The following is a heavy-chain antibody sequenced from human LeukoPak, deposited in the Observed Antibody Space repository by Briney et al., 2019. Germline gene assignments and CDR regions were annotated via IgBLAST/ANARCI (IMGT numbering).Heavy chain of an antibody. J-gene: IGHJ5*02. D-gene: IGHD3-16*01. CDR3: AKDMKSFTLNWFDP. Sequence: GGSLRLSCAASGFTFSSYAMSWVRQAPGKGLEWVSAISGSGGSTYYAGSVKGRFTISRDNSKNTLYLQMNSLRAEDTAVYYCAKDMKSFTLNWFDPWGQGTLVTVSS. CDR2: ISGSGGST. CDR1: GFTFSSYA. V-gene: IGHV3-23*01.